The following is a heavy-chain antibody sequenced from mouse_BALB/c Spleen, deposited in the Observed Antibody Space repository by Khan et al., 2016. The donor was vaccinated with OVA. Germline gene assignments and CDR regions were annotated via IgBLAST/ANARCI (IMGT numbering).Heavy chain of an antibody. Sequence: VQLQQSGPELMKPGASVKISFTASGYSFTNYYIHWVKQRPGQSLEWIGYIDPFNGGTNYNQNFKGTATLTVDTSSSTAYMHLSSLASEDSAVYYGTRLGTTGWFAYWGQGTLVTVSA. CDR3: TRLGTTGWFAY. CDR1: GYSFTNYY. J-gene: IGHJ3*01. CDR2: IDPFNGGT. V-gene: IGHV1S135*01. D-gene: IGHD2-13*01.